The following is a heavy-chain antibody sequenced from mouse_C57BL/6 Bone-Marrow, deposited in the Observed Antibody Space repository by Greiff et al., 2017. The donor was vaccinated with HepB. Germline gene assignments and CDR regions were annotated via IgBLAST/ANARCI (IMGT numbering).Heavy chain of an antibody. Sequence: QVQLQQPGAELVKPGASVKLSCKASGYTFTSYWLHWVKRRPGQGLEWIGMFHPNSGSTNYNEKFKSKATLTVDKSSSTAYMQLSSLTSEDSAVYYCARAYSNYVYFDYWGQGTTLTVSS. J-gene: IGHJ2*01. CDR3: ARAYSNYVYFDY. D-gene: IGHD2-5*01. CDR1: GYTFTSYW. V-gene: IGHV1-64*01. CDR2: FHPNSGST.